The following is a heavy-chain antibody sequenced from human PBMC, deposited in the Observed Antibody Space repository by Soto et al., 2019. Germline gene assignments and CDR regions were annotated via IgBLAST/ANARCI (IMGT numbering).Heavy chain of an antibody. Sequence: GGSLRLSCAASGFAFSSHPMSWVRQAPERGLEWVSGISDGGDLTYNADSVKGRFTISRDNSKNILFLQMNSLRAEDTALYYCARRAFGSSRSFDLWGQGTMVTVSS. CDR2: ISDGGDLT. V-gene: IGHV3-23*01. CDR1: GFAFSSHP. J-gene: IGHJ3*01. CDR3: ARRAFGSSRSFDL. D-gene: IGHD6-6*01.